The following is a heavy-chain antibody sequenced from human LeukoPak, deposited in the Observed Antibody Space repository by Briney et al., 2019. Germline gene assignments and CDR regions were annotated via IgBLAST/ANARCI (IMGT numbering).Heavy chain of an antibody. Sequence: GGSLRLSCAASGFTFSSYSMNWVRQAPGKGLEGVSSISSSSSYIYYADSVKGRFTISRDNAKNSLYLQMNSLRAEDTAVYYCARSQRYSGYDFDYWGQGTLVTVSS. D-gene: IGHD5-12*01. V-gene: IGHV3-21*01. J-gene: IGHJ4*02. CDR2: ISSSSSYI. CDR3: ARSQRYSGYDFDY. CDR1: GFTFSSYS.